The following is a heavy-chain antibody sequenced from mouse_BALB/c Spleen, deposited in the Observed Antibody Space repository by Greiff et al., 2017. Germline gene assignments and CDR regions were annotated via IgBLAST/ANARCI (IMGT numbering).Heavy chain of an antibody. CDR2: IDPANGNT. D-gene: IGHD2-1*01. J-gene: IGHJ3*01. V-gene: IGHV14-3*02. Sequence: EVQLVESGAELVKPGASVKLSCTASGFNIKDTYMHWVKQRPEQGLEWIGRIDPANGNTKYDPKFQGKATITADTSSNTAYLQLSSLTSEDTAVYYCVSIYYGNTWFAYWGQGTLVTVSA. CDR1: GFNIKDTY. CDR3: VSIYYGNTWFAY.